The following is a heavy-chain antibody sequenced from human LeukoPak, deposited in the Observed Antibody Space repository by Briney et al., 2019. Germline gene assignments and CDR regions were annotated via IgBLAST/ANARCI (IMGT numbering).Heavy chain of an antibody. CDR2: TRYDGSNK. CDR1: GFIFSTYG. J-gene: IGHJ4*02. D-gene: IGHD3-22*01. Sequence: GGSLRLSCAASGFIFSTYGMHWVRQAPGKGLVGVAFTRYDGSNKYYADSVKGRFTISRDNSKNTLYLQMSSLRAEDTAMYYCAKDRDSSSWYSPSDFWGQGTLVTVSS. CDR3: AKDRDSSSWYSPSDF. V-gene: IGHV3-30*02.